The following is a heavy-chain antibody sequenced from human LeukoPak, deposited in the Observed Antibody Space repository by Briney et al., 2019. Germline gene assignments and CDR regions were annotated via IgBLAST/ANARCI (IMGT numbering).Heavy chain of an antibody. D-gene: IGHD6-6*01. CDR1: GFTFSDYW. V-gene: IGHV3-7*01. CDR2: IKQDGSQR. CDR3: ARRGGSSSRRSPIDY. Sequence: PGGSLRLPCTASGFTFSDYWMTWVRQAPGKGPEWVANIKQDGSQRYYVDSVRGRFTISRDNAKNSLFLQMNGLRAEDTAVYYCARRGGSSSRRSPIDYWGQGTLVTVSS. J-gene: IGHJ4*02.